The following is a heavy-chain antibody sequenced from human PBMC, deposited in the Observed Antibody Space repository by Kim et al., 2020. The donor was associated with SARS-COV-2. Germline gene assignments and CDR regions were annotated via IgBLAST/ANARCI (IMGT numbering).Heavy chain of an antibody. D-gene: IGHD1-7*01. J-gene: IGHJ4*02. CDR3: ASPWELHN. CDR2: GSEK. V-gene: IGHV3-7*01. Sequence: GSEKYYVDPVRGRFTISKDNAKNALYLQRKSLRAEDTAVYYCASPWELHNWGLGTQVTVSS.